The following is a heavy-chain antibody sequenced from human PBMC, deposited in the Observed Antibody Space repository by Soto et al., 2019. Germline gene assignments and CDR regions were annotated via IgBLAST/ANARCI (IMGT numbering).Heavy chain of an antibody. V-gene: IGHV4-30-2*01. Sequence: SETLSLTCTVSGGSISSGGYSWTWIRQPPGKGLERIGYIYHSGSTYYNPSLKNRVTISVDRSKNQFSLKLNSVTAADTAVYYCARVPDVWGQGTTVTVS. CDR3: ARVPDV. J-gene: IGHJ6*02. CDR1: GGSISSGGYS. CDR2: IYHSGST.